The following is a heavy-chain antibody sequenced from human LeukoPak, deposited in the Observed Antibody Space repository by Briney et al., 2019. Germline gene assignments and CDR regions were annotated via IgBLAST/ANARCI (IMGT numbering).Heavy chain of an antibody. V-gene: IGHV4-39*07. CDR2: IYYSGST. Sequence: SETLSLTCTASGGSISSSSYYWGWIRQPPGKGLEWIGSIYYSGSTNYNPSLKSRVTISVDTSKNQFSLKLSSVTAADTAVYYCARGSAYYDFWSGYRYYFDYWGQGTLVTVSS. CDR1: GGSISSSSYY. J-gene: IGHJ4*02. D-gene: IGHD3-3*01. CDR3: ARGSAYYDFWSGYRYYFDY.